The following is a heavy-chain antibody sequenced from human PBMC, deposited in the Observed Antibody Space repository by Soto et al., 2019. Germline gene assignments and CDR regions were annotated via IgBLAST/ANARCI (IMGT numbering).Heavy chain of an antibody. Sequence: RASEVSCKASGYTFTGYYMHWVRQAPGQGLEWMGWINPNSGGTNYAQKFQGWVTMTRDTSISTAYMELSRLRSDDTAVYYCAKGIAAAGTNYYYGMDVWGQGTTVTVSS. J-gene: IGHJ6*02. CDR3: AKGIAAAGTNYYYGMDV. D-gene: IGHD6-13*01. V-gene: IGHV1-2*04. CDR1: GYTFTGYY. CDR2: INPNSGGT.